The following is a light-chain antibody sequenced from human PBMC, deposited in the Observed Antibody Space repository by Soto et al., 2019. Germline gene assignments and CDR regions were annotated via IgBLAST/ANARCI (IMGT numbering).Light chain of an antibody. CDR1: QSVSSSF. V-gene: IGKV3-20*01. J-gene: IGKJ5*01. CDR2: GAS. CDR3: QQHHNTPIT. Sequence: EIVLTQSPGTLSLSPGERATLSCRASQSVSSSFLAWYQQKPGQAPRLLIYGASNRATGIPDRFSGSGSGTDFTLTISRLEPEDFAVYYCQQHHNTPITFGQGTRLENK.